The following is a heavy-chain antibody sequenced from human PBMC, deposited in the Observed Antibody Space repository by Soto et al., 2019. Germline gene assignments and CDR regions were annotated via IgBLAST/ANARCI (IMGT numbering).Heavy chain of an antibody. D-gene: IGHD3-9*01. Sequence: ASVKVSCKASGYTFTSYAMHWVRQAPGQRLEWMGWINAGNGNTKYSQKFQGRVTITRDTSASTAYMELSSLRSEDTAVYYCARDPLFYDILTGYYGMDVWGQGTTVTSP. CDR2: INAGNGNT. CDR3: ARDPLFYDILTGYYGMDV. J-gene: IGHJ6*02. CDR1: GYTFTSYA. V-gene: IGHV1-3*01.